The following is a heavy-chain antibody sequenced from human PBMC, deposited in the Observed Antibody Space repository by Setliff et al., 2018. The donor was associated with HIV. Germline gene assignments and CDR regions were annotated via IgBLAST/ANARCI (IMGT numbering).Heavy chain of an antibody. V-gene: IGHV4-61*01. CDR3: ATLDHSGGNFLAY. CDR2: IHSSGST. J-gene: IGHJ4*02. Sequence: PSETLSLTCTVSGGSIDSGNYDCNWIRQPPGKGPEWIGYIHSSGSTIYNPSLKSRITISLDTSKEQFSLELSSATAADTAVYYCATLDHSGGNFLAYWGQGSLVTVSS. D-gene: IGHD2-21*02. CDR1: GGSIDSGNYD.